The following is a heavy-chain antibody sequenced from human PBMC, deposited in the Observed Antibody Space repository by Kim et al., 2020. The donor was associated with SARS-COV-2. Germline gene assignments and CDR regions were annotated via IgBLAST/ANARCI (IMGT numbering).Heavy chain of an antibody. D-gene: IGHD2-15*01. CDR1: GFTFSSYS. CDR3: ARGYCRGGSCSYGHYYYIDV. J-gene: IGHJ6*03. CDR2: MSSSSSTI. V-gene: IGHV3-48*02. Sequence: GGSMRLSCAASGFTFSSYSMNWVRQAPGKGLEWVSYMSSSSSTIYYAEYVKGRFTISRDNAKNSLYLQMNSLRDEDTAVYYCARGYCRGGSCSYGHYYYIDVGGKGTTVTVSS.